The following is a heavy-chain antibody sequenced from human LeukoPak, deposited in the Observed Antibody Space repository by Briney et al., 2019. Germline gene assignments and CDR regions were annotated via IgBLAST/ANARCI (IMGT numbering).Heavy chain of an antibody. Sequence: ASVKVFCKASGYTFTGYYMHWVRQAPGQGLEWMGWINPNSGGTNYAQKFQGRVTMTRDTSISTAYLQWSSLKASDTAMYYCARAGDGGVHFAYWGQGTLVTAYS. CDR2: INPNSGGT. V-gene: IGHV1-2*02. J-gene: IGHJ4*02. CDR3: ARAGDGGVHFAY. D-gene: IGHD2-8*02. CDR1: GYTFTGYY.